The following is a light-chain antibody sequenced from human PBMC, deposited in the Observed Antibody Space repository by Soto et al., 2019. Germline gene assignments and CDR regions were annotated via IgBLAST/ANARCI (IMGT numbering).Light chain of an antibody. CDR2: AAS. V-gene: IGKV1-8*01. Sequence: AIRMTQSPSSLSASTGDRVTITCRASQGISSYLAWYQQKPGKAPKLLIYAASTLQSGVPSRFSGSGSGTDVSLTVDSLQPEDTATYYCQQYDHPPYTFGQGTKLEIK. CDR1: QGISSY. CDR3: QQYDHPPYT. J-gene: IGKJ2*01.